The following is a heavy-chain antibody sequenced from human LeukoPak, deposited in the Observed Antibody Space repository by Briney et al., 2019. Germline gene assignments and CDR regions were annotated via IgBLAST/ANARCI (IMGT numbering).Heavy chain of an antibody. J-gene: IGHJ4*02. CDR2: IYYSGST. D-gene: IGHD2-8*01. Sequence: SETLSLTCTVSGGSISSSSYYWGWIRQPPGKGLEWVGSIYYSGSTYYNPSLKSRVTISLDTSKNQFSLKLSSVTAADTAVYYCATENGFNDYWGQGTLVTVSS. V-gene: IGHV4-39*07. CDR1: GGSISSSSYY. CDR3: ATENGFNDY.